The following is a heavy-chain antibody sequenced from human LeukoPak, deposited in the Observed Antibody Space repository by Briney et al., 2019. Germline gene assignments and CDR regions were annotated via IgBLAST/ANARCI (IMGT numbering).Heavy chain of an antibody. CDR3: ARSPRITIFGVVIRFDP. CDR2: MNPNSGNT. CDR1: GYTLTSYD. Sequence: ASVKVSCKASGYTLTSYDINWVRQATGQGLEWMGWMNPNSGNTGYAQKFQGRVTMTRNTSISTAYMELSSLRSEDTAVYYCARSPRITIFGVVIRFDPWGQGTLVTVSS. V-gene: IGHV1-8*01. D-gene: IGHD3-3*01. J-gene: IGHJ5*02.